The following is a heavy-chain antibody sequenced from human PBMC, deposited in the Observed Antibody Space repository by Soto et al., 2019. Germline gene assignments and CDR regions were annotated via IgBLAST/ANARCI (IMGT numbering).Heavy chain of an antibody. V-gene: IGHV1-18*01. D-gene: IGHD6-19*01. Sequence: ASVKVSCKASGYTFTSSGISWVRQAPGQGLEWMGWISAYNGNTNYAQKLQGRVTMTTDTSTSTAYMELRSLRSDDTAVYYCARDRALGLAVAPNYGMDVWGQGTTVTVSS. CDR1: GYTFTSSG. CDR3: ARDRALGLAVAPNYGMDV. CDR2: ISAYNGNT. J-gene: IGHJ6*02.